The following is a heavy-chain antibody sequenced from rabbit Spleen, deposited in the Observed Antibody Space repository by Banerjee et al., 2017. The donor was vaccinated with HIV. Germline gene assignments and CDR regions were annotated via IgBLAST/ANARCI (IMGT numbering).Heavy chain of an antibody. D-gene: IGHD1-1*01. CDR2: IEPIFGNT. V-gene: IGHV1S47*01. CDR1: GFDFSRYG. CDR3: VRGASSSGYYSL. J-gene: IGHJ4*01. Sequence: QEQLVESGGGLVQPGGSLKLSCKASGFDFSRYGVSWVRQAPGKGLEWIGYIEPIFGNTYYANWVNGRFTISSHNAQNTLYLQLNRLTAADTATYFCVRGASSSGYYSLWGPGTLVTVS.